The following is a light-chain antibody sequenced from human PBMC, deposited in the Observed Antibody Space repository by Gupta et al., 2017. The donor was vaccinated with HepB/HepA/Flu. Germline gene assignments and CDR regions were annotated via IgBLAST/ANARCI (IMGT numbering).Light chain of an antibody. V-gene: IGLV3-9*01. J-gene: IGLJ2*01. CDR3: QVWDSNTVV. Sequence: SYELIQPLSVSVALGQTARITCGGNTFGRYNVYWYQQKPGQAPVLVIYRDTNRASGIPERFSGSKSGNTATLVISRAQDGDEADYYCQVWDSNTVVFGGGTKLSVL. CDR2: RDT. CDR1: TFGRYN.